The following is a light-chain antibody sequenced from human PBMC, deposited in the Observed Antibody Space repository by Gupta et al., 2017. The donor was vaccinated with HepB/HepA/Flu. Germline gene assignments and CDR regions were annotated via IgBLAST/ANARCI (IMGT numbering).Light chain of an antibody. J-gene: IGLJ2*01. CDR1: SSNIGAGYD. CDR3: QSYDSSLSAYVV. V-gene: IGLV1-40*01. CDR2: GNS. Sequence: SVLTQPPSASGAPGPRVTISCPGSSSNIGAGYDVHWYQQLPGTAPKLLIYGNSNRPSGVPDRFSGSKSGTSASLAITGLQAEDEADYYCQSYDSSLSAYVVFGGGTKLTVL.